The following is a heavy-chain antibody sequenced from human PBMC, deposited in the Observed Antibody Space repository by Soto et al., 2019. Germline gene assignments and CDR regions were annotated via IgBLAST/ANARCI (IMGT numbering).Heavy chain of an antibody. V-gene: IGHV5-51*01. CDR2: IYPGDSDT. J-gene: IGHJ3*02. CDR1: GYSFANYW. CDR3: GRRAADDAFDI. Sequence: GESLKISCKGSGYSFANYWIGWVRQMPGKGLEWMGFIYPGDSDTRYSPSFQGQVTISADKSISTAYLQWSSLKASDTAIYYCGRRAADDAFDIWGQGTMVTVSS.